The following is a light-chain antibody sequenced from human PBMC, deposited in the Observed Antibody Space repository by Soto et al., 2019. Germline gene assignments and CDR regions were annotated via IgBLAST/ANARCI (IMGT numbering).Light chain of an antibody. CDR3: AQRCRCPLT. CDR1: QSLVHSDGNTY. V-gene: IGKV2-24*01. Sequence: IVMTQSPLSSPVTLGQPASISCRSSQSLVHSDGNTYLSWLQQRPGQPPRLLIYKSSRASGIPARFSGGGSGTDFTLTISSLEPEDLAVYYCAQRCRCPLTFGPGTKVDI. J-gene: IGKJ3*01. CDR2: KS.